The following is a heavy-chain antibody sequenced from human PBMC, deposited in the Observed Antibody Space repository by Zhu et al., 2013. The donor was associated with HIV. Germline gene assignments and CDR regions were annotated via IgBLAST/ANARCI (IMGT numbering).Heavy chain of an antibody. J-gene: IGHJ4*02. CDR1: GGTFSSYA. D-gene: IGHD3-10*01. V-gene: IGHV1-69*01. CDR3: AREGRITMVRGVWYYFDY. CDR2: IIPIFGTA. Sequence: QVQLVQSGAEVKKPGSSVKVSCKASGGTFSSYAISWVRQAPGQGLEWMGGIIPIFGTANYAQKFQGRVTITADESTSTAYMELSSLRSEDTAVYYCAREGRITMVRGVWYYFDYWGQGTLVTVSS.